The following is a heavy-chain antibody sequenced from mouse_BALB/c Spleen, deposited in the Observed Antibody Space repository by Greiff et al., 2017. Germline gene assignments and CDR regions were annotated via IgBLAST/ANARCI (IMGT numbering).Heavy chain of an antibody. V-gene: IGHV7-3*02. CDR2: IRNKANGYTT. CDR3: ARDAGEDYFDY. CDR1: GFTFTDYY. J-gene: IGHJ2*01. Sequence: EVMLVESGGGLVQPGGSLRLSCATSGFTFTDYYMSWVRQPPGKALEWLGFIRNKANGYTTEYSASVKGRFTISRDNSQSILYLQMNTLRAEDSATYYCARDAGEDYFDYWGQGTTLTVSS.